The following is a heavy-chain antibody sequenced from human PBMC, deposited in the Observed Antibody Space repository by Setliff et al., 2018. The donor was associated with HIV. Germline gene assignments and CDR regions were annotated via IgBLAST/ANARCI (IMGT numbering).Heavy chain of an antibody. V-gene: IGHV3-11*04. Sequence: GGSLRLSCAASGFRFSDYYMNWIRQAPGKGLEWISSISSSGRTIKYADSVKGRFTISRDNAKRSLYLQMNSLRPEDTAMYYCARDPLVGAPDYFDYWGQGTLVTVSS. D-gene: IGHD1-26*01. CDR2: ISSSGRTI. J-gene: IGHJ4*02. CDR3: ARDPLVGAPDYFDY. CDR1: GFRFSDYY.